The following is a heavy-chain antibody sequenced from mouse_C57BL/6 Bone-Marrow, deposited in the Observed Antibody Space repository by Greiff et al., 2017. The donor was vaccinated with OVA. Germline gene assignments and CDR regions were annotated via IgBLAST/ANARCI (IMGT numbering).Heavy chain of an antibody. CDR2: INPSSGYT. Sequence: VKLQESGAELARPGASVKMSCKASGYTFTSYTMHWVKQRPGQGLEWIGYINPSSGYTKYNQKFKDKATLTADKSSSTAYMQLSSLTSEDSAVDYCARLRLWYFDVWGTGTTVTVSS. CDR3: ARLRLWYFDV. D-gene: IGHD2-12*01. CDR1: GYTFTSYT. J-gene: IGHJ1*03. V-gene: IGHV1-4*01.